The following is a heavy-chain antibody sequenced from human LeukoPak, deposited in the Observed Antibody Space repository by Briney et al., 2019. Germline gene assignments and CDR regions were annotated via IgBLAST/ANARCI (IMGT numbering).Heavy chain of an antibody. CDR3: ARGGPGYGGNEIGGHDY. V-gene: IGHV1-2*02. CDR1: GYTFTGYY. D-gene: IGHD4-23*01. CDR2: INPNSGGT. Sequence: AASVKVSCKASGYTFTGYYMHWVRQAPGQGLEWMGWINPNSGGTNYAQKFQGRVTMTRDTSISTACMELSRLRSDDTAVYYCARGGPGYGGNEIGGHDYWGQGTLVTVSS. J-gene: IGHJ4*02.